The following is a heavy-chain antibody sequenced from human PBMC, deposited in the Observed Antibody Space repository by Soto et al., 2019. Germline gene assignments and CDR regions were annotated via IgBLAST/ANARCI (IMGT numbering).Heavy chain of an antibody. CDR3: ARDLPHGGNYAVYFQH. Sequence: SVKVSCKASGGTFSSYAISWVRQAPGQGLEWMGGIIPIFCTANYAQKFQCRVTITADKSISTAYMELSSLISEDTAVYYCARDLPHGGNYAVYFQHWGQGTLVTVSS. CDR2: IIPIFCTA. V-gene: IGHV1-69*06. CDR1: GGTFSSYA. J-gene: IGHJ1*01. D-gene: IGHD4-4*01.